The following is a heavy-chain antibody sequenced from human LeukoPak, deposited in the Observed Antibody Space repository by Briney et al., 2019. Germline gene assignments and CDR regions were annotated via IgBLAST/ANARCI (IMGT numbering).Heavy chain of an antibody. CDR3: AKDLLDYYDFWSGYPAPMDV. CDR1: GFTFSSYA. J-gene: IGHJ6*03. Sequence: GGSLRLSCAASGFTFSSYAMSWVRQAPGKGLEWVSAISGSGGSTCYADSVKGRFTISRDNSKNTLYLQMNSLRAEDTAVYYCAKDLLDYYDFWSGYPAPMDVWGKGTTVTVSS. D-gene: IGHD3-3*01. V-gene: IGHV3-23*01. CDR2: ISGSGGST.